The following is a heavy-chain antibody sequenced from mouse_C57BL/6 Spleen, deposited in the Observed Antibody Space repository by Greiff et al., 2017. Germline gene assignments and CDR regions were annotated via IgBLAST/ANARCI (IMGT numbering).Heavy chain of an antibody. J-gene: IGHJ1*03. V-gene: IGHV1-80*01. CDR2: IYPGDGDT. D-gene: IGHD1-1*01. CDR1: GYAFSSYW. Sequence: VQLQESGAELVKPGASVKISCKASGYAFSSYWMNWVKQRPGKGLEWIGQIYPGDGDTNYNGKFKGKATLTADKSSSTAYMQLSSLTSEDSAVYFCARSYGSSTRYFDVWGTGTTVTVSS. CDR3: ARSYGSSTRYFDV.